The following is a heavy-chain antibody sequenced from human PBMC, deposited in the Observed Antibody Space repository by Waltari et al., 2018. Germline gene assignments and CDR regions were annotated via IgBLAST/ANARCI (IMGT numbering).Heavy chain of an antibody. CDR2: INAGNGNT. V-gene: IGHV1-3*01. Sequence: QVQLVQSGAEVKKPGASVKVSCKASGYTFTSYAMHWVRQAPGQRLEWMGWINAGNGNTKYSQKCQGRVTITRDTSASTAYMELSSLRSEDTAVYYCAAAAAEGANYWGQGTLVTVSS. CDR1: GYTFTSYA. J-gene: IGHJ4*02. CDR3: AAAAAEGANY. D-gene: IGHD6-13*01.